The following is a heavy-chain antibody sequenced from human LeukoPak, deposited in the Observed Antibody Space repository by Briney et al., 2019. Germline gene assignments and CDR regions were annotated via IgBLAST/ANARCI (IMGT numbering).Heavy chain of an antibody. CDR2: ISGSGGST. J-gene: IGHJ4*02. V-gene: IGHV3-23*01. Sequence: GGSLRLSCAAFGFTFSSYAMSWVRQAPGEGLEWVSAISGSGGSTYYADSVKGRFTISRDNSKNTLYLQMNSLRAEDTAVYYCAKDRYYGEIFDYWGQGTLVTVSS. D-gene: IGHD4-17*01. CDR1: GFTFSSYA. CDR3: AKDRYYGEIFDY.